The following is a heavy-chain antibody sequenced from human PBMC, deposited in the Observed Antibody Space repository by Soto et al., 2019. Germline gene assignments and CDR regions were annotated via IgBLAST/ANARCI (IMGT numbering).Heavy chain of an antibody. Sequence: EVQLVESGGGLVKPGGSLRLSFAAAGFTFSSYSMSWVRQAPGMGLEWVSSISSSSIYIYYSDSVKGRFTISRDNAKNSLDLQMNSLRAEDAAVYYCARGQQPDYWGQGTLVTVSS. CDR3: ARGQQPDY. J-gene: IGHJ4*02. D-gene: IGHD6-13*01. V-gene: IGHV3-21*01. CDR2: ISSSSIYI. CDR1: GFTFSSYS.